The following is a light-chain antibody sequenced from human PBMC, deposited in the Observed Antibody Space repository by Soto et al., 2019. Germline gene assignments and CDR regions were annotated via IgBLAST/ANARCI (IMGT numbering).Light chain of an antibody. J-gene: IGKJ3*01. CDR1: QSVSYW. CDR3: QHYNTYSKA. Sequence: DIHLTQSPSTLSTSVGARVTITCRASQSVSYWLAWYQQKPGKAPNLLIYDGSTLASGVPPRFSGGGFETEFTLNISSLQPDDSAMYYCQHYNTYSKAFGPGTRVEIK. CDR2: DGS. V-gene: IGKV1-5*01.